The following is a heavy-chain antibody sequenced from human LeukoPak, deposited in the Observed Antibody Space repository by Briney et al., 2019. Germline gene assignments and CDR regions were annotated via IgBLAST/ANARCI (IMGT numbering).Heavy chain of an antibody. CDR3: ARAKDDYNPYYFDY. CDR1: GGSISSYY. D-gene: IGHD4-11*01. V-gene: IGHV4-59*01. J-gene: IGHJ4*02. CDR2: IYYSGTT. Sequence: PSETLSLTCTVSGGSISSYYWSWIRQPPGKGLDWIGYIYYSGTTNYNPSLKSRVTISLDTSKKQLSLKLSSVTAADTAVYYCARAKDDYNPYYFDYWGQGTLVTVSS.